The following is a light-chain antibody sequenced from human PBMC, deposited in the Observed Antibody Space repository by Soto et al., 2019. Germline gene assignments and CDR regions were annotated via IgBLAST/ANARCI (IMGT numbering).Light chain of an antibody. CDR2: DVS. V-gene: IGLV2-11*01. CDR3: CSYAGTYTFV. J-gene: IGLJ1*01. CDR1: SSDVGGYNY. Sequence: QSALTQSRSVSGSPGQSVTISCTGISSDVGGYNYVSWYQQHPGKAPKLMIYDVSKRPSGVPDRFSGSKSGNTASLTISGLQADDEADYYCCSYAGTYTFVFGTGTKLTVL.